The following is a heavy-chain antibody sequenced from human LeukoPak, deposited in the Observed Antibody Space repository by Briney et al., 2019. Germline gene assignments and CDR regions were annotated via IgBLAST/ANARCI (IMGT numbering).Heavy chain of an antibody. CDR1: GGSISSYY. J-gene: IGHJ1*01. CDR2: IYYSGST. CDR3: ARVDGSGWWEPFQH. Sequence: SETLSLTCTVSGGSISSYYWSWIRQPPGKGLEWIGYIYYSGSTNYNPSLKSRVTVSVDTSKNQFSLKLSSVTAADTAVYYCARVDGSGWWEPFQHWGQGTLVTVSS. D-gene: IGHD6-19*01. V-gene: IGHV4-59*01.